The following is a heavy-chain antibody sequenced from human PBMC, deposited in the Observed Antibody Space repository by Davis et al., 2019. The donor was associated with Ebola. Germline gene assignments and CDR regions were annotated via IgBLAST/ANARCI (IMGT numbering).Heavy chain of an antibody. CDR1: GFTFDAYA. Sequence: GGSLRLSCAASGFTFDAYAMHWVRQAPGKGLEWVSGISWNSGSIGYADSVKGRFTISRDNAKNTLYLQKNSLRVEDTAVYYCAREMATTNDAFDIWGQGTMVSVSS. D-gene: IGHD5-24*01. J-gene: IGHJ3*02. CDR2: ISWNSGSI. CDR3: AREMATTNDAFDI. V-gene: IGHV3-9*01.